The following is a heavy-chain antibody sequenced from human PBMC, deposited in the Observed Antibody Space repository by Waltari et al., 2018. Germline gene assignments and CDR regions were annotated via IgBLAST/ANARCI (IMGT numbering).Heavy chain of an antibody. CDR2: IIPIFGTA. D-gene: IGHD3-22*01. CDR1: GGTFSSYA. V-gene: IGHV1-69*12. J-gene: IGHJ3*02. Sequence: QVQLVQSGAEVKKPGSSVKVSCKASGGTFSSYAISWVRQAPGQGLEWMGGIIPIFGTANYAQKFQGRVTSTADESTSTAYMELSSLRSEDTAVYYCAAYATYYYDSSGLGRGAFDIWGQGTMVTVSS. CDR3: AAYATYYYDSSGLGRGAFDI.